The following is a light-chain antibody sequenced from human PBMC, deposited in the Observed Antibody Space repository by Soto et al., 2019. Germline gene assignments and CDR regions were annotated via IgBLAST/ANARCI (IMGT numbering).Light chain of an antibody. Sequence: EIVLTQSPATLSLSPGERATLSCRGSLSISSYLAWYQQKPGQAPRLLIYDASNRATGIPARFSGSGSGTDFTLTISSLEPEDFAVYYCLQRSNWPLTFGAGTKVEIK. CDR3: LQRSNWPLT. CDR1: LSISSY. V-gene: IGKV3-11*01. J-gene: IGKJ4*01. CDR2: DAS.